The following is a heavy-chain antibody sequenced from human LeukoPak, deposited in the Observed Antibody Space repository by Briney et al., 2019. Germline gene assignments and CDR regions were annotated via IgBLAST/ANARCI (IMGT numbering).Heavy chain of an antibody. J-gene: IGHJ4*02. D-gene: IGHD3-9*01. V-gene: IGHV3-23*01. CDR2: ITANGDAT. Sequence: PGGSLRLSCAASGFTFSSYAMSWVRQAPGKGLEWVSSITANGDATYYADSVKGRFTISRDNAKNSLYLQMNSLRAEDTAVYYCARYGFRYQYDYWGQGALVTVSS. CDR1: GFTFSSYA. CDR3: ARYGFRYQYDY.